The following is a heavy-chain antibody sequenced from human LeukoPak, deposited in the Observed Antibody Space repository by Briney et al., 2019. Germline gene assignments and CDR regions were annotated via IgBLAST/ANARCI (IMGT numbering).Heavy chain of an antibody. CDR3: ASGTTGTTGYYYYYYMDV. Sequence: GGSLRLSCAASGFTFSSYEVNWVRQAPGKGLEWVSYISSSGSTIYYADSVKGRFTISRDNARNSLYLQMNSLRAEDTAVYYCASGTTGTTGYYYYYYMDVWGKGTTVTVSS. V-gene: IGHV3-48*03. CDR1: GFTFSSYE. CDR2: ISSSGSTI. D-gene: IGHD1-1*01. J-gene: IGHJ6*03.